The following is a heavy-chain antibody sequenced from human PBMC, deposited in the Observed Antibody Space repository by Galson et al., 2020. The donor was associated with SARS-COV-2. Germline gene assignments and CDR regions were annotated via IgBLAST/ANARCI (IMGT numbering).Heavy chain of an antibody. CDR2: INHSGST. J-gene: IGHJ4*02. CDR3: ASVDYYDISGSILIPRMDY. CDR1: GGSFSGYY. V-gene: IGHV4-34*01. D-gene: IGHD3-22*01. Sequence: SQTSETLSLTCAVYGGSFSGYYWSWIRQPPGKGLEWIGEINHSGSTNYNPSLKSRVTISVDTSKNQFSLKLSSVTAADTAVCYCASVDYYDISGSILIPRMDYWGQGTLFIVSS.